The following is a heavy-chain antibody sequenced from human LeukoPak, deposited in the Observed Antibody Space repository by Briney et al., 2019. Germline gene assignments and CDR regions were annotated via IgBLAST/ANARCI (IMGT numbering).Heavy chain of an antibody. CDR3: VRPRDGYTGPFDY. Sequence: ASVKVSCKASGYTFTAYYLHWVRQAPGQGLEWMGWINPSSGATKYVQKFQARVTMTRDTSIRTAYMELNSLRSDDTAVYYCVRPRDGYTGPFDYWGQGSLVTASS. V-gene: IGHV1-2*02. J-gene: IGHJ4*02. D-gene: IGHD5-24*01. CDR1: GYTFTAYY. CDR2: INPSSGAT.